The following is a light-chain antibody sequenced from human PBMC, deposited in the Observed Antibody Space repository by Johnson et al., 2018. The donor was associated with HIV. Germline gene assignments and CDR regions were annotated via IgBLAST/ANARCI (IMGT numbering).Light chain of an antibody. CDR2: DNN. Sequence: QSILTQPPSVSAAPGQKVTISCSGSSSNIGNNYVSWYQQLPGTAPKLLIYDNNKRPSGIPDRFSGSKSGTSATLGITGLQTGDEAGYYCGTWDISLSVGYVFGTGTKVTVL. CDR1: SSNIGNNY. J-gene: IGLJ1*01. V-gene: IGLV1-51*01. CDR3: GTWDISLSVGYV.